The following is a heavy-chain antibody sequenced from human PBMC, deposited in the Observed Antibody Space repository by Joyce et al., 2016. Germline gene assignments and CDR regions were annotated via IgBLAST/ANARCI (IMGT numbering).Heavy chain of an antibody. J-gene: IGHJ1*01. Sequence: QVQLVQSGAEVKKPGSSVKVSCKASGGTLSKYTISWVRQAPGQGLEWMGRIIPILGIANFAQKVQGRVTLSADRSTDTAYMELSSLRFEDTAIYYCARDDFYDSTDYREYFQHWGQGTLVTVSS. D-gene: IGHD3-22*01. CDR1: GGTLSKYT. CDR3: ARDDFYDSTDYREYFQH. CDR2: IIPILGIA. V-gene: IGHV1-69*08.